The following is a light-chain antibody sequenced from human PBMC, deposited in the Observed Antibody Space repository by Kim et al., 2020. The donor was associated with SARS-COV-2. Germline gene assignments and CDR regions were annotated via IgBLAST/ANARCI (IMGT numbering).Light chain of an antibody. CDR2: GAS. CDR1: QSISSF. V-gene: IGKV1-39*01. CDR3: QQSSSTPLT. Sequence: ASVGDRVTITCRASQSISSFLKWYQQKPGKAPKLLIYGASSLQSGVPSRFSGSGSGTDFTLTISSLQPEDFATYYCQQSSSTPLTFGQGTKVDIK. J-gene: IGKJ1*01.